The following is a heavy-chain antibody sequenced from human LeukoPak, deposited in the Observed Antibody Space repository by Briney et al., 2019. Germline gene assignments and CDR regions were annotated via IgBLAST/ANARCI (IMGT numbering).Heavy chain of an antibody. CDR3: AKAGHFYYYDMDV. J-gene: IGHJ6*02. CDR2: IRGSDGST. V-gene: IGHV3-23*01. CDR1: GFTFRSYA. Sequence: SGGSLRLSCAASGFTFRSYAMSWVRQAPGKGLEWVSAIRGSDGSTCYADSVKGRFTISRDNSKNTLSLQMSSLRAEDTAVYYCAKAGHFYYYDMDVWGQGTTVTVSS.